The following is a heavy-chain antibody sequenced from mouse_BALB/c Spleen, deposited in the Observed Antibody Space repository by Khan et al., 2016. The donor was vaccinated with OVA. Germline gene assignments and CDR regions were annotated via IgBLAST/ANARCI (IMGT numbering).Heavy chain of an antibody. V-gene: IGHV1S135*01. CDR1: GYSFTDYN. J-gene: IGHJ2*01. CDR3: ARTDYYGSSYYFDY. Sequence: VQLKESGPELVKPGASVKVSCKASGYSFTDYNMFWVKQSHGKSLEWIGYIDPYNGGTSYNQKFKGKATLTVDKSSSTAFMHLSSLTSEDSAVFDGARTDYYGSSYYFDYWGQGTTLTVSS. CDR2: IDPYNGGT. D-gene: IGHD1-1*01.